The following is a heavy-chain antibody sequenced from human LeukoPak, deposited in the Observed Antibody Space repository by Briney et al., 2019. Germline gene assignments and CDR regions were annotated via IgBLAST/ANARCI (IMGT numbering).Heavy chain of an antibody. CDR1: GYTFTAYY. CDR3: ARVAGGDWYYFDF. D-gene: IGHD2-21*02. J-gene: IGHJ4*02. Sequence: ASVTVSCKASGYTFTAYYMHWVRQAPGQGLEWMGWINLKSGGTNYAQKFQGRVTMTRDTSISAAYMELSRLGSDDTAVYYCARVAGGDWYYFDFWGQGTLVTVSS. V-gene: IGHV1-2*02. CDR2: INLKSGGT.